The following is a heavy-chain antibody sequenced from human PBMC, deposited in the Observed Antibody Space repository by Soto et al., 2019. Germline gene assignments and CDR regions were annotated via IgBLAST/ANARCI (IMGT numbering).Heavy chain of an antibody. CDR2: MEPSSGKT. CDR1: GYTFTSLD. V-gene: IGHV1-8*02. CDR3: ARGVSAGVDY. J-gene: IGHJ4*02. D-gene: IGHD3-10*01. Sequence: QVQLVQSGAEVREPGASVKVSCKASGYTFTSLDITWVRQAPGQGLEWMGWMEPSSGKTGYAQKFQGRANMTTDTPINTAYMELTTLTSDDTAFYYCARGVSAGVDYWGQGTLVTVSS.